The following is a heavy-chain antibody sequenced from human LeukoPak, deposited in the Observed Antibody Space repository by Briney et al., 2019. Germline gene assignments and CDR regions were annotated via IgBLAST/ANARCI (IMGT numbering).Heavy chain of an antibody. V-gene: IGHV4-59*08. D-gene: IGHD3-3*02. Sequence: SETLSLTCTVSGGSISSYYWSWLRQPPGKGLEWIGYIYYSGSTNYNPSLKSRVTISVDTSKNQFSLKLSSVTAADTAVYYCARRSFTFDIWGQGTMVTVSS. J-gene: IGHJ3*02. CDR2: IYYSGST. CDR1: GGSISSYY. CDR3: ARRSFTFDI.